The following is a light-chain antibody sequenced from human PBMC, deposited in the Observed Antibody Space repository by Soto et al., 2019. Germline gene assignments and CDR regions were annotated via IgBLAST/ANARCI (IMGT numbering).Light chain of an antibody. CDR1: QSVSSD. V-gene: IGKV3-15*01. CDR3: QQYNNWPPLT. J-gene: IGKJ4*01. Sequence: EIVMTQSPATLSVSPGERATLSCSATQSVSSDLAWYQQKPCQAPRLLIYGASTRATGIPARFSGSGSGTEFTLTISSLQSVDFAVYSCQQYNNWPPLTFGGGTKVEI. CDR2: GAS.